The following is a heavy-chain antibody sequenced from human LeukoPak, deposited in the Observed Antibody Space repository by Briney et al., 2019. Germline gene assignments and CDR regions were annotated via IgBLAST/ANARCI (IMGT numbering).Heavy chain of an antibody. CDR3: ARSDAHHIHSSSWHFDY. CDR1: GGSISSYY. D-gene: IGHD6-13*01. V-gene: IGHV4-59*01. CDR2: SSYSGSS. J-gene: IGHJ4*02. Sequence: ASETLSLTCTVSGGSISSYYWSWIRQVPGKGLEWIGYSSYSGSSNYNPSLKSRVTISVDTSKTQFSLYLNSVTAADTAVYYCARSDAHHIHSSSWHFDYWGQGTLVTVSS.